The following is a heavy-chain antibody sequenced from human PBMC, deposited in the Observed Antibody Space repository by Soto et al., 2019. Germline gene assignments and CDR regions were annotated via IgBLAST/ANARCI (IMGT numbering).Heavy chain of an antibody. CDR1: GYTFTSYG. Sequence: ASVKVSCKASGYTFTSYGISWVRQAPGQGLEWMGWISAYNGNTNYAQKLQGRVTMTTDTSTSTAYMELRSLRSDDTAVYYCARSRYSSSSRSVWSFDPWGQGTLVTVSS. J-gene: IGHJ5*02. D-gene: IGHD6-6*01. CDR3: ARSRYSSSSRSVWSFDP. V-gene: IGHV1-18*01. CDR2: ISAYNGNT.